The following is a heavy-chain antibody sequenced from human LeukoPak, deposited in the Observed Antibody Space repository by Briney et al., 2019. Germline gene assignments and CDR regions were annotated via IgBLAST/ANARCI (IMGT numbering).Heavy chain of an antibody. Sequence: ISAYNGNTNYAQKLQGRVTMTTDTSTSTAYMELRSLRSDDTAVYYCARALGIAVAGNFDYWGQGTLVTVSS. CDR3: ARALGIAVAGNFDY. V-gene: IGHV1-18*01. J-gene: IGHJ4*02. D-gene: IGHD6-19*01. CDR2: ISAYNGNT.